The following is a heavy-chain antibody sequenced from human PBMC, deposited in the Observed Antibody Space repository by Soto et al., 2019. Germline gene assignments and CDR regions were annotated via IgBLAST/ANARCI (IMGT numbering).Heavy chain of an antibody. CDR3: ARDFYGDSVDY. Sequence: LSLTCTVSGVSISTYYWSWIRQPAGKGLEWIGRIYFTGSTNYNPSLKSRVTMSLDTSKNQFSLRLSSVTAADTAVYYCARDFYGDSVDYWGQGTLVTVSS. CDR2: IYFTGST. J-gene: IGHJ4*02. V-gene: IGHV4-4*07. D-gene: IGHD4-17*01. CDR1: GVSISTYY.